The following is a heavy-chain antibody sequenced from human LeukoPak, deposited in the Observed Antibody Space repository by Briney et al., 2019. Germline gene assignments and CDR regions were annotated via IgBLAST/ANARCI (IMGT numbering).Heavy chain of an antibody. Sequence: ASVKVSCKASGYTFTGYYMHWVRQAPGQGLEWMGWINPNSGGTNYAQKLQGRVTMTTDTSTSTAYMELRSLRSDDTAVYYCARVVVPAAMYYYYYMDVWGKGTTVTISS. CDR1: GYTFTGYY. D-gene: IGHD2-2*01. CDR3: ARVVVPAAMYYYYYMDV. J-gene: IGHJ6*03. V-gene: IGHV1-2*02. CDR2: INPNSGGT.